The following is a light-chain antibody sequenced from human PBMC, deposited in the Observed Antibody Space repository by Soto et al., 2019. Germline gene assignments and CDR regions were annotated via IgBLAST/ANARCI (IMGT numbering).Light chain of an antibody. J-gene: IGLJ2*01. CDR1: NIGSKS. CDR2: YDS. V-gene: IGLV3-21*04. Sequence: SSELTQPPSVSVAPGKTARITCGGNNIGSKSVHWYQQKPGQAPVLVIYYDSDRPSGIPERFSGSNSGNTATLTISRVEAGDEADYYCQGWDSSSDHVVFGGGTKLTVL. CDR3: QGWDSSSDHVV.